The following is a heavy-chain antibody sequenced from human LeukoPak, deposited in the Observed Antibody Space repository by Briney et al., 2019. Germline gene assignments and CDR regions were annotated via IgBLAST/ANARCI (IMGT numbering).Heavy chain of an antibody. D-gene: IGHD3-3*01. J-gene: IGHJ6*02. CDR1: GYTFTSYG. Sequence: ASAKVSCKASGYTFTSYGISWVRQAPGQGLEWMGWISAYNGNTNYAQKLQGRVTMTTDTSTSTAYMELRSLRSDDTAVYYCARGRILRFLEWSRMDVWGQGTTVTVSS. CDR2: ISAYNGNT. V-gene: IGHV1-18*01. CDR3: ARGRILRFLEWSRMDV.